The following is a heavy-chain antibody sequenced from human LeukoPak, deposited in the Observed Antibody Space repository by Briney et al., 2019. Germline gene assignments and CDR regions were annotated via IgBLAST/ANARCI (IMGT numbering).Heavy chain of an antibody. Sequence: GGSLRLSCAASGFTFSSYGMHWVRQAPGKGLEWVAVIWYDGSNKYYADSVKGRFTISRDNSKNTLYLQMNSLRAEDTAVYYCARDDSSGYYLSFDYWGQGTLVTVSS. J-gene: IGHJ4*02. CDR3: ARDDSSGYYLSFDY. CDR2: IWYDGSNK. V-gene: IGHV3-33*01. D-gene: IGHD3-22*01. CDR1: GFTFSSYG.